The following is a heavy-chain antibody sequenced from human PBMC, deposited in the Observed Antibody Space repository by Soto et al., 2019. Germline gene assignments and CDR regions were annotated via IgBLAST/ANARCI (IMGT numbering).Heavy chain of an antibody. D-gene: IGHD6-6*01. CDR1: GFTFSSYS. CDR3: AREEEYSSSRNAFDI. CDR2: ISSSSSYI. J-gene: IGHJ3*02. V-gene: IGHV3-21*01. Sequence: GESLKISCAASGFTFSSYSMNWVRQAPGKGLEWVSSISSSSSYIYYADSVKGRFTISRDNAKNSLYLQMNSLRAEDTAVYYCAREEEYSSSRNAFDIWGQGTMVTVSS.